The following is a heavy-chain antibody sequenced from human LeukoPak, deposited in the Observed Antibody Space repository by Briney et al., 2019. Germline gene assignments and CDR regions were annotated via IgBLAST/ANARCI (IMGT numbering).Heavy chain of an antibody. Sequence: PGGSLRLSCAASGFTFNNYAMGWVRQTPGKGLEWASGITGNGRSTYYADSVKGRFTISRDNSKNTLYLQVNSLRAEDTAVYFCAKSGTVGATRFDWYFDLWGRGTQVTVSS. CDR3: AKSGTVGATRFDWYFDL. CDR2: ITGNGRST. J-gene: IGHJ2*01. D-gene: IGHD1-26*01. CDR1: GFTFNNYA. V-gene: IGHV3-23*01.